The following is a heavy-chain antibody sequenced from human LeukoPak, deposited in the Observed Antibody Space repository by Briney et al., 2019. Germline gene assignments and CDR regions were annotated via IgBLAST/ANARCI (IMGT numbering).Heavy chain of an antibody. CDR3: AFRTGWYEGLAAFDI. CDR2: ISGSGGTT. CDR1: GFTFSSYA. D-gene: IGHD3/OR15-3a*01. J-gene: IGHJ3*02. Sequence: TGGSLRLSCAASGFTFSSYAISWVRQAPGKGLEWVSYISGSGGTTYYADSVKGRFTISRDNSKNTLYLQLNSLRAEDTALYYCAFRTGWYEGLAAFDIWGQGTMATVSS. V-gene: IGHV3-23*01.